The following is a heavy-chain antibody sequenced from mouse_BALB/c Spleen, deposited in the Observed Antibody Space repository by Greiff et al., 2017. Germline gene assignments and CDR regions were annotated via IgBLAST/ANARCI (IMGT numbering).Heavy chain of an antibody. Sequence: EVQLVEAGGGLVKPGGALELSFASSGFTFRDYYMYWVRQTPEKRLEWVATISDGGSYTYYPDSVKGRFTISRDNAKNNLYLQMSSLKSEDTAMYYCAREGSYYGIAMDYWGQGTSVTVSS. V-gene: IGHV5-4*02. CDR3: AREGSYYGIAMDY. CDR1: GFTFRDYY. CDR2: ISDGGSYT. J-gene: IGHJ4*01. D-gene: IGHD1-1*01.